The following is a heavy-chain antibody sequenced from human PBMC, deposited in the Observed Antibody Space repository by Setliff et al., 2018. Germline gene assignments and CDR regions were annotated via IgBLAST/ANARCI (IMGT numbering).Heavy chain of an antibody. Sequence: ASVKVSCKASGHTFTSYYMYWLRQAPGQGPEWMGIINIGGGSASYAQKFQDRVTMTRDTSTSTVYLEVTSLRSEDTAVYYCARAGDAASGRKGVFEYWGQGTAVTVSS. CDR3: ARAGDAASGRKGVFEY. CDR2: INIGGGSA. CDR1: GHTFTSYY. D-gene: IGHD1-26*01. V-gene: IGHV1-46*01. J-gene: IGHJ4*02.